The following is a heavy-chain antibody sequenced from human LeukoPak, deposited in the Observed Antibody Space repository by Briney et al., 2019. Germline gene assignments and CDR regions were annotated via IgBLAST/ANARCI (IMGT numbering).Heavy chain of an antibody. D-gene: IGHD2-2*01. CDR2: ISSNGSTI. V-gene: IGHV3-11*01. Sequence: PGGSLRLSCAASGFTFSDYYMSWIRQAPGKGLERVSYISSNGSTIYYADSVKGRFTISRDNAKNSLYLQMNSLRAEDTAVYFCASDIVVVPAAIEHGMDVWGKGTTVTVSS. CDR3: ASDIVVVPAAIEHGMDV. J-gene: IGHJ6*04. CDR1: GFTFSDYY.